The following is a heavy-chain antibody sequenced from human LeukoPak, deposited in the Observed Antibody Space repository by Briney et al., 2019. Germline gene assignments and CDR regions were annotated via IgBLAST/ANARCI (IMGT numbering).Heavy chain of an antibody. CDR1: GGSFSGYY. J-gene: IGHJ4*02. CDR3: ARGGGYYFDY. CDR2: INHSGST. Sequence: SETLSLTCAVYGGSFSGYYWSWIRQPPGKGLEWIGEINHSGSTNYNPSLKSRVTISVDKSKNHFSLTLSSVTAADTAVYYCARGGGYYFDYWGQGTLVTVSS. D-gene: IGHD3-16*01. V-gene: IGHV4-34*01.